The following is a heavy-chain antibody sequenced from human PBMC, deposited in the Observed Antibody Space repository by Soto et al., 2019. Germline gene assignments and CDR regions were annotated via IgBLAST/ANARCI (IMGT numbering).Heavy chain of an antibody. CDR3: AHRRIGVSQWNYADFDY. D-gene: IGHD6-19*01. Sequence: QITLKESGPTLVKPTQTLTLTCTFSGFSLSTSGVGVGWVRQPPGKALEWLVFIYWDDDKRYSPSLRSRLTITKDTSKNQVVLTVTNVDPVDTATYFCAHRRIGVSQWNYADFDYWGQGTLVTVSS. CDR1: GFSLSTSGVG. J-gene: IGHJ4*02. V-gene: IGHV2-5*02. CDR2: IYWDDDK.